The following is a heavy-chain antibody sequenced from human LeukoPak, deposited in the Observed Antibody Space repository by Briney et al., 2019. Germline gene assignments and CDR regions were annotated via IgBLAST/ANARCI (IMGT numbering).Heavy chain of an antibody. Sequence: GGSLRLSCAASGFTFSSYGMHWVRQAPGKGLEWVAFIRYDGSNKYYADSVKGRFTISRDNSENTLYLQMNSLRAEDTAVYYCAYSYDSSGCIDYWGQGTLVTVSS. D-gene: IGHD3-22*01. V-gene: IGHV3-30*02. CDR1: GFTFSSYG. CDR2: IRYDGSNK. CDR3: AYSYDSSGCIDY. J-gene: IGHJ4*02.